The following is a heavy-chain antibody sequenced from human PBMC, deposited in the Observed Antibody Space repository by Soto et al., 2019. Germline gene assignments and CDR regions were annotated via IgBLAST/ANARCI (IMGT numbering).Heavy chain of an antibody. J-gene: IGHJ6*02. D-gene: IGHD5-18*01. CDR1: GFTFSSYA. Sequence: QVQLVESGGGVVQPGRSLRLSCAASGFTFSSYAMHWVRQAPGKGLEWVAVISYDGSNKYYADSVKGRFTISRDNSKNPLYLQMNSLRAEDTAVYYCARELDGVVDTAMVSDYYYGMDVWGQGTTVTVSS. CDR2: ISYDGSNK. V-gene: IGHV3-30-3*01. CDR3: ARELDGVVDTAMVSDYYYGMDV.